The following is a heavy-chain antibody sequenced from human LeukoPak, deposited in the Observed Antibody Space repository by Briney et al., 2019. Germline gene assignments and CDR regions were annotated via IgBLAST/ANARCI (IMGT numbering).Heavy chain of an antibody. D-gene: IGHD3-16*01. J-gene: IGHJ4*02. CDR2: INPSGGST. CDR1: GYTFTSYY. Sequence: WASVTVSCKASGYTFTSYYMHWVRQPPGQGLEWMGIINPSGGSTSYAQKFLGRVTITRDTSTSTVYMELSSLRSEDTAVYYCARHPWGYFDYWGQGTLVTVSS. CDR3: ARHPWGYFDY. V-gene: IGHV1-46*01.